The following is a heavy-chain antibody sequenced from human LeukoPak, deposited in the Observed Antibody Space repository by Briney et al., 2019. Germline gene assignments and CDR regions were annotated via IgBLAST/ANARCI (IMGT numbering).Heavy chain of an antibody. V-gene: IGHV3-74*01. J-gene: IGHJ3*02. Sequence: GGSLRLSCAASGCTFSSYWMYWVRQAPGKGLVWVSRINTDASSTNYADSVKGRFTISRDNAKNTLYLQMSSLRVEDTALYYCARLKSGTYREPFDIWGQGTMVTVSS. CDR2: INTDASST. CDR3: ARLKSGTYREPFDI. CDR1: GCTFSSYW. D-gene: IGHD1-26*01.